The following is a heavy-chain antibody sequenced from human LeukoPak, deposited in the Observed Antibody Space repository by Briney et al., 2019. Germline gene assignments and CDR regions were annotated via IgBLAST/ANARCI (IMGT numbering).Heavy chain of an antibody. D-gene: IGHD4-11*01. CDR1: GFTFSGSA. Sequence: PGGSLRLSCAASGFTFSGSAMHWVRQASGKGLEWVGRIRSKANSYATAYAASVKGRFTISRDDSKNTAYLQMNSLKNEDAAVYYCTGLTPATVTNWFDPWGQGTLVTVSS. J-gene: IGHJ5*02. CDR2: IRSKANSYAT. CDR3: TGLTPATVTNWFDP. V-gene: IGHV3-73*01.